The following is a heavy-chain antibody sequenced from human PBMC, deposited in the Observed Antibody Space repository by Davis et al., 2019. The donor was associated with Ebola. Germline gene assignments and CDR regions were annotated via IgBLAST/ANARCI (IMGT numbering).Heavy chain of an antibody. V-gene: IGHV3-23*01. CDR2: ISGSGEST. CDR3: AAQHRYYYGLDV. D-gene: IGHD2-21*01. Sequence: GGSLRLSCAASGVTFSSYAMNWVRQAPGKGLEWVSTISGSGESTFYTDSVKGRFTISRDNSKNTLYLQMNSLRAEDTAIYYCAAQHRYYYGLDVWGQGTTVTVSS. J-gene: IGHJ6*02. CDR1: GVTFSSYA.